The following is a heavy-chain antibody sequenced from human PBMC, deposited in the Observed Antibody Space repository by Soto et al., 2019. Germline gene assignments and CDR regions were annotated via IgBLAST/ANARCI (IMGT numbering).Heavy chain of an antibody. D-gene: IGHD6-13*01. CDR1: GFTFSSYA. J-gene: IGHJ3*02. CDR3: ARDKGIAAAGSAFDI. CDR2: ISYDGSNK. Sequence: QVQLVESGGGVVQPGRSLRLSCAASGFTFSSYAMHWVRQAPGKGLEWVAVISYDGSNKYYADSVKGRFTISRDNSKNTLYLQMNSLRAEVTAVYYCARDKGIAAAGSAFDIWGQGTMVTVSS. V-gene: IGHV3-30-3*01.